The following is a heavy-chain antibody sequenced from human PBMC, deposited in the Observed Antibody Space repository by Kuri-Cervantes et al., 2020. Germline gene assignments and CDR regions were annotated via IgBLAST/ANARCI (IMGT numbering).Heavy chain of an antibody. J-gene: IGHJ4*02. D-gene: IGHD2-15*01. Sequence: LSLTCAASGFTFDDYAMHWVRQAPGKGLEWVSGISWNSGSIGYADSVKGRFTISRDNAKNSLYLQMNSLRADDTAVYFCVRGYCGGGACCLDCWGQGTLVTVSS. V-gene: IGHV3-9*01. CDR3: VRGYCGGGACCLDC. CDR1: GFTFDDYA. CDR2: ISWNSGSI.